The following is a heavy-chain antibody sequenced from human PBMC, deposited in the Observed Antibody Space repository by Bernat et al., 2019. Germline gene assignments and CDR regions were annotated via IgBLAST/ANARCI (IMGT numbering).Heavy chain of an antibody. CDR1: GFTLSSFW. CDR3: ATQPAATSTDV. D-gene: IGHD2-2*01. V-gene: IGHV3-7*03. J-gene: IGHJ6*02. CDR2: IKQDGSER. Sequence: EVQLVESGGGLVQPGGSLRLSCAASGFTLSSFWMTWVRQAPGRGLEGVANIKQDGSERKYVDCVKGRFTISRDNAENSLYMQMNNLRAEDTAVYYCATQPAATSTDVWGRGTTVTVYS.